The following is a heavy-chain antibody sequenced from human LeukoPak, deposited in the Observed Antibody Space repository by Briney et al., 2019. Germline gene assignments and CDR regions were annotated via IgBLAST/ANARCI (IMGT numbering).Heavy chain of an antibody. CDR1: GFTFSSCW. D-gene: IGHD1-26*01. J-gene: IGHJ4*02. V-gene: IGHV3-74*01. CDR2: INSDGSST. CDR3: GRRTGSHLFLGY. Sequence: GGSLRLSCAASGFTFSSCWMHWVRQAPGKGLVCVSRINSDGSSTNYADSVKGRFTISRDNAKNTLSLQMDSLRAEDTAMYYCGRRTGSHLFLGYWGQGTLVPV.